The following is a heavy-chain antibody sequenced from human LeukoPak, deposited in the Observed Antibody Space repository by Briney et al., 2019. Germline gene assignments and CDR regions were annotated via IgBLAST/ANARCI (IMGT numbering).Heavy chain of an antibody. D-gene: IGHD3-10*01. CDR2: IIPIFGTA. CDR3: ARAVNGLTMVRGVRDYYYYMDV. V-gene: IGHV1-69*06. Sequence: ASVKVSCKASGDTFSSYAISWVRQAPGQGLEWLGGIIPIFGTANYAQKFQGSFTITADKSTSTAYLELSSLRSEDTAVYSCARAVNGLTMVRGVRDYYYYMDVWGKGTTVTVSS. CDR1: GDTFSSYA. J-gene: IGHJ6*03.